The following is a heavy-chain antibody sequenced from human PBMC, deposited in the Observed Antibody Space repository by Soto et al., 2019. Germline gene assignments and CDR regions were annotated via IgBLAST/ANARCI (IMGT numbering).Heavy chain of an antibody. CDR1: GFTFSSYG. CDR3: ARADYYDSSGYYYGAFDI. V-gene: IGHV3-33*01. D-gene: IGHD3-22*01. CDR2: IWYDGSNK. Sequence: QVQLVESGGGVVQPGRSLRLSCAASGFTFSSYGMHWVRQAPGKGLEWVAVIWYDGSNKYYADSVKGRVTISRDNSKNTLYLQMNSLRAEATAVYYCARADYYDSSGYYYGAFDIWGQGTMVTVSS. J-gene: IGHJ3*02.